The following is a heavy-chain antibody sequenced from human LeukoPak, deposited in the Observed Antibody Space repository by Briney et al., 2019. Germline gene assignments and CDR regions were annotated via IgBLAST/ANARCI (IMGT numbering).Heavy chain of an antibody. CDR3: AKSGLNRFDY. J-gene: IGHJ4*02. CDR1: GFTFSSYE. V-gene: IGHV3-48*03. CDR2: ISSSGTNM. D-gene: IGHD2-15*01. Sequence: GGSLRLSCAASGFTFSSYEMNWVRQAPGKGLAWVSSISSSGTNMYYADSVKGRFTISRDNSKNTLYLQMNSLRAEDTAVYYCAKSGLNRFDYWGQGTLVTVSS.